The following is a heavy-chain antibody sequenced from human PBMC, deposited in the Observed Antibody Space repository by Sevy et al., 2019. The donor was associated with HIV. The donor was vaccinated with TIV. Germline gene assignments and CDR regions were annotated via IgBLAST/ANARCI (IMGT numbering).Heavy chain of an antibody. D-gene: IGHD1-26*01. CDR3: ARDFSIVGATRYFDY. CDR2: IYSGGRT. V-gene: IGHV3-53*01. Sequence: GGSPRLSCAASGFTVSSNYMNWVRQAPGKGLEWVSVIYSGGRTFYADSVKGRLIISRDSSKNTLYLQMNSLRAEDTAVYYCARDFSIVGATRYFDYWGQGTLVTVSS. J-gene: IGHJ4*02. CDR1: GFTVSSNY.